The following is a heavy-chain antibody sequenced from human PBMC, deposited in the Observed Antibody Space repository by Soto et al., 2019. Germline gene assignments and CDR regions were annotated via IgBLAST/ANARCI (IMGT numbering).Heavy chain of an antibody. CDR2: IYTSGST. Sequence: SQTLSLTCTVSGGSISSYYWSWIRQPAGKGLEWIGRIYTSGSTNYNPSLKSRVTMSVDTSKNQFSLKLSSVTAADTAVYYCAGTDIVVVPATLLDYWGQGTLVTVSS. D-gene: IGHD2-2*01. CDR1: GGSISSYY. CDR3: AGTDIVVVPATLLDY. J-gene: IGHJ4*02. V-gene: IGHV4-4*07.